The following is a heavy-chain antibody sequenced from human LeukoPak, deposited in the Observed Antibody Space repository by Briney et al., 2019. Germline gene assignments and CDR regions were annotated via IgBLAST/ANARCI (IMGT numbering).Heavy chain of an antibody. J-gene: IGHJ3*01. V-gene: IGHV3-23*01. CDR3: AKPGGPGIAARGAFDL. Sequence: GGSLRLSCEGSGFIFGGYHMNWVRQAPGKGLEWVSAVSGVGASTYYADSVKGRFTISRDNSKNTLFLQMDSLRAKDTAVYYCAKPGGPGIAARGAFDLWGQGTMVTVSS. CDR2: VSGVGAST. D-gene: IGHD6-25*01. CDR1: GFIFGGYH.